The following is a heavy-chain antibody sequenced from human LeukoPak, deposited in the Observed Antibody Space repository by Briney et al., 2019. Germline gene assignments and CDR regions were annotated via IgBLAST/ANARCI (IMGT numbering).Heavy chain of an antibody. Sequence: SVKVSCKASGGTFSSCAISWVRQAPGQGLEWMGGIIPIFGTANYAQKFQDRVTITADKSTGTAYMELSSLRSEDTAVYYCARDEGAKIAFHIWGQGTMVTVSS. CDR3: ARDEGAKIAFHI. V-gene: IGHV1-69*06. CDR2: IIPIFGTA. CDR1: GGTFSSCA. J-gene: IGHJ3*02. D-gene: IGHD1-26*01.